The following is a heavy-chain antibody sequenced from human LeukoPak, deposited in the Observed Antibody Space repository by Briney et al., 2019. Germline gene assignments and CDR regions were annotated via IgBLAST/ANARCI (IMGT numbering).Heavy chain of an antibody. CDR3: ARVKPRYGVAFDI. J-gene: IGHJ3*02. CDR2: ISSSSSTI. D-gene: IGHD4-17*01. Sequence: PGGSLRLSCAASGFTFSSYAMSWVRQAPGKGLEWVSYISSSSSTIYYADSVKGRFTISRDNAKNSLYLQMNSLRAEDTAVYYCARVKPRYGVAFDIWGQGTMVTVSS. CDR1: GFTFSSYA. V-gene: IGHV3-48*01.